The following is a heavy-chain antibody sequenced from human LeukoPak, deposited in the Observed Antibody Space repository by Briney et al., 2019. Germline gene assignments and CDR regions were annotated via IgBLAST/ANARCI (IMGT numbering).Heavy chain of an antibody. CDR2: ISSSGSTI. V-gene: IGHV3-11*01. D-gene: IGHD1-26*01. CDR3: ASTSIVGALDAFDT. J-gene: IGHJ3*02. CDR1: GFTFSDYY. Sequence: GGSLRLSCAASGFTFSDYYMSWIRQAPGKGLEWVSYISSSGSTIYYADSVKGRFTISRDNAKNSLYLQMNSLRAEDTAVYYCASTSIVGALDAFDTWGQGTMVTVSS.